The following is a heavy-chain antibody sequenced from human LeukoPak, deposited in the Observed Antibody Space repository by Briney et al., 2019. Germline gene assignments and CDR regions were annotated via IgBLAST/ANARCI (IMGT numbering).Heavy chain of an antibody. CDR1: GGSISSTTYY. Sequence: SETLSLTCSLSGGSISSTTYYWAWIRQPPGTGLEWIASIFHSVSTYYNPALRSRITIAVDTSKNQLSQELSSRTAADTAVYYCARVNVMAIATNFDYWGQGTLVIVSS. D-gene: IGHD5-24*01. J-gene: IGHJ4*02. CDR2: IFHSVST. V-gene: IGHV4-39*01. CDR3: ARVNVMAIATNFDY.